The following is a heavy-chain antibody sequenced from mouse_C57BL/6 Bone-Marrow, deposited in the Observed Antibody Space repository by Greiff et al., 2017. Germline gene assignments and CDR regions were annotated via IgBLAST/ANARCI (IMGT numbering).Heavy chain of an antibody. CDR3: ARGRILWAWFAY. CDR1: GYTFTGYW. Sequence: QVQLKESGAELMKPGASVTLSCKATGYTFTGYWIEWVKQRPGHGLEWIGEILPGSGSTNYNEKVKGKATFTADTSSNTAYMQLSSLTPEDSAIYYCARGRILWAWFAYWGQGTLVTVSA. J-gene: IGHJ3*01. CDR2: ILPGSGST. V-gene: IGHV1-9*01.